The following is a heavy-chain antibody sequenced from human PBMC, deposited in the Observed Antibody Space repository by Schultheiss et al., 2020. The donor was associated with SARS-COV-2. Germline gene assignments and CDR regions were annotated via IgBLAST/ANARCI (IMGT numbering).Heavy chain of an antibody. CDR3: AKDSRISA. V-gene: IGHV3-30*04. CDR2: ISYDGTNK. Sequence: LSLTCAASGFTFSSYAIHWVRQAPGKGLEWTAVISYDGTNKYYADSVKGRFTISRDNSKNTLYLQMNSLRAEDTAVYYCAKDSRISAWGQGTLVTVSS. CDR1: GFTFSSYA. J-gene: IGHJ4*02.